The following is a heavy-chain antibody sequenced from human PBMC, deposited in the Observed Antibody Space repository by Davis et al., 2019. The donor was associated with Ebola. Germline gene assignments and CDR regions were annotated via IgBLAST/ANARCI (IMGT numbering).Heavy chain of an antibody. V-gene: IGHV1-69*13. J-gene: IGHJ4*02. CDR1: GATFSSYT. CDR3: ATVGSKPY. CDR2: IILMFATP. Sequence: SVKVSCKAFGATFSSYTMYWVRQAPGQGFEWLGGIILMFATPIPAQRFQNRVTLTADESTSTAYMELSSLGSEDTAVYYCATVGSKPYWGQGTLVTVSS.